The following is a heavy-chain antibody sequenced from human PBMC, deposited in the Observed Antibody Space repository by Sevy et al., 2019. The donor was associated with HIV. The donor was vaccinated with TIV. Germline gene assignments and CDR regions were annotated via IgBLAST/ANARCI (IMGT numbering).Heavy chain of an antibody. V-gene: IGHV3-15*04. Sequence: GGSLRLSCAVSGFTFSSAWMSWFRQTPGKRLEWVGRIESKIDGGTIYYAAPVKGRFSISRDDSKNTLFLQMNSLKTEDTAVYYCATDHPPKQLVSDYWGQGTLVTVSS. CDR1: GFTFSSAW. CDR2: IESKIDGGTI. J-gene: IGHJ4*02. D-gene: IGHD6-6*01. CDR3: ATDHPPKQLVSDY.